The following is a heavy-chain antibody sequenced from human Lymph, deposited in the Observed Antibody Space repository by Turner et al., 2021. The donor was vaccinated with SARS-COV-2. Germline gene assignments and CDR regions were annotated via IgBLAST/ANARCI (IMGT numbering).Heavy chain of an antibody. Sequence: QVRLVESGGGVVQPGRSLRPSCAASGFTFNNYPMHWVRQAPGKGLEWVAVISYDGSNKYYADSVKGRFTISRDNSKNTLYLQMNSLRAEDTAVYYCARDSSGSGTLDYWGQGTLVTVSS. CDR2: ISYDGSNK. J-gene: IGHJ4*02. V-gene: IGHV3-30-3*01. D-gene: IGHD3-10*01. CDR3: ARDSSGSGTLDY. CDR1: GFTFNNYP.